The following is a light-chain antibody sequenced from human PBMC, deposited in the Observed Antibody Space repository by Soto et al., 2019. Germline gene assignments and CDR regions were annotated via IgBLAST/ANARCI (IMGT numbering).Light chain of an antibody. V-gene: IGKV1-5*01. Sequence: DIQMTQSPSTLSASVGDRVTITCRASQSISSWLAWYQQKPGKAPKLLIYDASSLESGVPSRFSGSGSGTEFTLTISSLQHDDFATYYCQQYNIYSYTFGQGTRPEIK. CDR3: QQYNIYSYT. CDR1: QSISSW. J-gene: IGKJ5*01. CDR2: DAS.